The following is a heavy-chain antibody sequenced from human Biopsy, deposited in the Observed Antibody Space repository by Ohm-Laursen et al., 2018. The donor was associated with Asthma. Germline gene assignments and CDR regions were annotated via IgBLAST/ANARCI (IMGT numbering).Heavy chain of an antibody. D-gene: IGHD2-2*01. Sequence: EASVKVSCKSLGGTFNTYVIGWMRQAPGQGLEWMGGINSVFGTTTYPQKFQDRVTITADDSTGTVYMELSSLRSEDTAVYYCARKAGSCISRTCYSLDFWGQGTLVTVSS. CDR1: GGTFNTYV. CDR2: INSVFGTT. J-gene: IGHJ4*02. CDR3: ARKAGSCISRTCYSLDF. V-gene: IGHV1-69*13.